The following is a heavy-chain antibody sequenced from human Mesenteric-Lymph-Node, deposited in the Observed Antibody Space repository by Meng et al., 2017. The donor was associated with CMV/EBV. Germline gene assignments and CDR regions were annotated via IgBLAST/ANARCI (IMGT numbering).Heavy chain of an antibody. J-gene: IGHJ4*02. D-gene: IGHD1-26*01. Sequence: GESLKISCAASGFTFSSYWMSWVRQAPGKGLEWVANIKQDGSEKYYVDSVKGRFTISRDNAKNSLYLQMNSLRAEDTAVYYCARVVGAIDYWGQGTLVTVSS. CDR1: GFTFSSYW. V-gene: IGHV3-7*01. CDR3: ARVVGAIDY. CDR2: IKQDGSEK.